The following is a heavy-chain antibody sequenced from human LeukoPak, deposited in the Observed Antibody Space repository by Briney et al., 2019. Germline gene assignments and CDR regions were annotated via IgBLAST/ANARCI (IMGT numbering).Heavy chain of an antibody. CDR2: ISGSGGST. CDR3: AKGFRITMVQGLDH. CDR1: GFTFSSYA. Sequence: PGGSLRLSCAASGFTFSSYAMSGVRQAPGKGLEWVSAISGSGGSTYYADSVKGRFTISRDNSKKALYLQMNRLRAEDTAVYYCAKGFRITMVQGLDHWRQETLVTVSS. J-gene: IGHJ4*02. D-gene: IGHD3-10*01. V-gene: IGHV3-23*01.